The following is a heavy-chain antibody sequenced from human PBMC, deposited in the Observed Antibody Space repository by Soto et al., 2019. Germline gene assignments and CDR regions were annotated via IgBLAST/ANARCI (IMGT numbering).Heavy chain of an antibody. J-gene: IGHJ3*02. CDR1: GFTFTSSA. V-gene: IGHV1-58*01. CDR2: IVVGSGNT. CDR3: AAWGGRTYYYDSSGYRDAFDI. D-gene: IGHD3-22*01. Sequence: ASVKVSCKASGFTFTSSAVQWVRQARGQRLEWIGWIVVGSGNTNYAQKFQERVTITRDMSTSTAYMELSSLRSEDTAVYYCAAWGGRTYYYDSSGYRDAFDIWGQGTMVTVSS.